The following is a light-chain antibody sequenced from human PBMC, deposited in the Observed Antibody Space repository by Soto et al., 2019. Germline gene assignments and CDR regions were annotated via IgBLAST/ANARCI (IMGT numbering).Light chain of an antibody. CDR2: EVS. CDR3: SSYAGSKNLL. J-gene: IGLJ2*01. CDR1: SSDVGGYNS. V-gene: IGLV2-8*01. Sequence: QSALTQPPSASGSAGQSVTISCTGTSSDVGGYNSVSWYQQHPGKAPKLMIYEVSKRPSGVPDRFSASKSDNTASLTVSGLQAEDEADYYCSSYAGSKNLLFGGGTKLTVL.